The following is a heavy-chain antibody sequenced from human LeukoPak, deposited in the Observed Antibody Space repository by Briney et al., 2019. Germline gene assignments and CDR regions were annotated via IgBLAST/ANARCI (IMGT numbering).Heavy chain of an antibody. D-gene: IGHD1-1*01. J-gene: IGHJ6*02. CDR1: GGTFSSYA. V-gene: IGHV1-69*04. CDR3: ARYLTTGDDYYYYGMDV. CDR2: IIPILGIA. Sequence: SVKVSCKASGGTFSSYAISWVRQAPGQGLEWMGRIIPILGIANYAQKFQGRVTITADKSTSTAYMELSSLRSEDTAVYYCARYLTTGDDYYYYGMDVWGQGTTVTVSS.